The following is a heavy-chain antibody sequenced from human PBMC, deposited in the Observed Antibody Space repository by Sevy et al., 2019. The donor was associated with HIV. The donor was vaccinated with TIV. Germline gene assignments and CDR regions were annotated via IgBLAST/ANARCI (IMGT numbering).Heavy chain of an antibody. CDR3: ARDWAQYSSSALIDY. D-gene: IGHD6-6*01. V-gene: IGHV3-30*04. CDR1: GFTFSSYA. Sequence: GGSLRLSCAASGFTFSSYAMHWVRQAPGKGLEWVAVISYDGSNKYYADSVKGRFTISRDNSKNTRYLQMNSLRAEDTAVYYCARDWAQYSSSALIDYWGQGTLVTVSS. J-gene: IGHJ4*02. CDR2: ISYDGSNK.